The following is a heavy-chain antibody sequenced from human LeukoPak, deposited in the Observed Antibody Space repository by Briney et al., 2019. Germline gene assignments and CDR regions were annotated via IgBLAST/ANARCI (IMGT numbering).Heavy chain of an antibody. CDR2: IDSDGTNR. V-gene: IGHV3-74*01. D-gene: IGHD3-3*01. CDR1: GFTFSRYW. J-gene: IGHJ5*02. CDR3: ASLYGDYDFWSGYYPFDP. Sequence: GGSLRLSCAASGFTFSRYWMHWVRQAPGKGLVWVSRIDSDGTNRDYADSVKGRFTISRDNAKNSLYLQMNSLRAEDTAVYYCASLYGDYDFWSGYYPFDPWGQGTLVTVSS.